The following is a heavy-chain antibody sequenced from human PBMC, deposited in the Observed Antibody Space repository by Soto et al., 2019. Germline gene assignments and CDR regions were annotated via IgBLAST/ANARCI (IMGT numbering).Heavy chain of an antibody. Sequence: QVTLKESGPVLVKPTETLTLRCTVSGLSITDSEMGVSWIRQPPGQPLEWLAHIDSRGGKSYRTFLKSRLAISKDTSKSQIVLTMTNMDPADTATYYCARRHLAVAVSPWFDPWGQGIPVTVSS. CDR3: ARRHLAVAVSPWFDP. J-gene: IGHJ5*02. CDR1: GLSITDSEMG. CDR2: IDSRGGK. V-gene: IGHV2-26*01. D-gene: IGHD6-19*01.